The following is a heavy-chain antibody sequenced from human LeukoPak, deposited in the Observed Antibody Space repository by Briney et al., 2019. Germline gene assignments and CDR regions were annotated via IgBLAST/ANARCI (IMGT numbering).Heavy chain of an antibody. J-gene: IGHJ4*02. CDR1: GGSISSYY. CDR2: IYTSGST. V-gene: IGHV4-4*07. D-gene: IGHD5-12*01. CDR3: ARGLVATKRFDY. Sequence: SETLSLTCTVSGGSISSYYWSWIRQPAGKGLEWIGRIYTSGSTNYNPSLKSRVTMSIDTSKNQFSLKLSSVTAADTAVYYCARGLVATKRFDYWGQGTLVTVSS.